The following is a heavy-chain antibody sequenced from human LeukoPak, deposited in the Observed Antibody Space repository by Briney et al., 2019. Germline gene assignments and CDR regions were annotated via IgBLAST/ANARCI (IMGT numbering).Heavy chain of an antibody. CDR2: IYYSGST. CDR1: GGSISSGDYY. V-gene: IGHV4-30-4*01. Sequence: ASQTLSLTCTVSGGSISSGDYYWSWIRQPPGKGLEWIGYIYYSGSTYSNPSLKSRVTISVDTSKNQFSLKLSSVTAADTAVYYCASGRNYYGSGSYYRDTDYWGQGTLVTVSS. D-gene: IGHD3-10*01. CDR3: ASGRNYYGSGSYYRDTDY. J-gene: IGHJ4*02.